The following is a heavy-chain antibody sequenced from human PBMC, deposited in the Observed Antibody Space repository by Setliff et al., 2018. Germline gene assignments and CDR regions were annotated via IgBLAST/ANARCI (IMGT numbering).Heavy chain of an antibody. CDR1: NHSVSSDYY. V-gene: IGHV4-38-2*01. CDR3: ARYNSSAACFDL. J-gene: IGHJ5*02. Sequence: SETLSLTCVVSNHSVSSDYYWGWVRQSPVKGLEWIGNIYHTGKTYYNPDLKSRVTMSVDTSKKRFSLMLRSVTAADTAIYYCARYNSSAACFDLWGPGTLVTVSS. CDR2: IYHTGKT. D-gene: IGHD1-20*01.